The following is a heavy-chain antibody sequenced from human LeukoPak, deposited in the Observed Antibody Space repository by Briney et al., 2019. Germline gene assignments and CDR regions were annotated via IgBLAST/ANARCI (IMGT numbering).Heavy chain of an antibody. Sequence: SETLSLTCTVSGGSISSSSYYWGWIRQPPGKGLEWIGSIYYSGSTYYNPSLKSRVTISVDTSKNQFSLKLSSVAAADTAVYYCARGGFNCSSTSCYLDWGQGTLVTVSS. J-gene: IGHJ4*02. V-gene: IGHV4-39*07. CDR1: GGSISSSSYY. CDR3: ARGGFNCSSTSCYLD. D-gene: IGHD2-2*01. CDR2: IYYSGST.